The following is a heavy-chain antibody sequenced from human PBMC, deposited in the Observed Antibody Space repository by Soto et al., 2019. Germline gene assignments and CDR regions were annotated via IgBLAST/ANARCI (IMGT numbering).Heavy chain of an antibody. CDR3: ARDKGIDYYDSSSLLLT. CDR1: GFTFSSYS. J-gene: IGHJ4*02. D-gene: IGHD3-22*01. CDR2: ISSSSSYI. Sequence: PGGSLRLSCAASGFTFSSYSMNWVRQAPGKGLEWVSSISSSSSYIYYADSVKGRFTISRDNAKNSLYLQMNSLRAEDTAVYYCARDKGIDYYDSSSLLLTWGQGTLVTVSS. V-gene: IGHV3-21*01.